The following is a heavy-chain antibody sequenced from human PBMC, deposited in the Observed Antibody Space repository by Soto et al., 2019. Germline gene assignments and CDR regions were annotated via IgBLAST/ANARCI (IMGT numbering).Heavy chain of an antibody. CDR1: GYTFTSFG. D-gene: IGHD2-21*02. CDR2: ISPYTGNT. J-gene: IGHJ4*02. V-gene: IGHV1-18*01. Sequence: QVQLVQSGAEVKEPGASVKVSCKASGYTFTSFGVSWVRQAPGQGLEWIGWISPYTGNTNYAQKFQGRVTMTTDTSTSTAYMELRSLRSDDTAVYYCARDTKVRVTCFDYWGQGTLVTVSS. CDR3: ARDTKVRVTCFDY.